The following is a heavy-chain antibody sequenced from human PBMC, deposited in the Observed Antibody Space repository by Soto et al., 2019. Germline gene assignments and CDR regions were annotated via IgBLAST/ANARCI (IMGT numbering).Heavy chain of an antibody. V-gene: IGHV4-59*06. CDR1: GGSISSYY. D-gene: IGHD1-1*01. Sequence: PSETLSLTCTVSGGSISSYYWSWIRQHPGKGLEWIGYIYFSWSIFFNPSLKSRITISVDPFKNQFFLKLSSVTAADTAVFFCARDLANWNDFPGAFDIWGQGTMVTVSS. J-gene: IGHJ3*02. CDR2: IYFSWSI. CDR3: ARDLANWNDFPGAFDI.